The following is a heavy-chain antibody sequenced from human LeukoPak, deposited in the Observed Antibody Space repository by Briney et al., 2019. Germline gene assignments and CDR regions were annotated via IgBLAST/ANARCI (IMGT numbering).Heavy chain of an antibody. V-gene: IGHV4-59*01. D-gene: IGHD1-26*01. Sequence: SETLSLTRTVSSGSISSYYWTWIRQPPGKGLEWIGYIYYSGSTNYNPSLKSRVTISVDTSKNQFSLKLSSVTAADTAVYYCARDKGYSGFDYWGQGTLVTVSS. J-gene: IGHJ4*02. CDR2: IYYSGST. CDR3: ARDKGYSGFDY. CDR1: SGSISSYY.